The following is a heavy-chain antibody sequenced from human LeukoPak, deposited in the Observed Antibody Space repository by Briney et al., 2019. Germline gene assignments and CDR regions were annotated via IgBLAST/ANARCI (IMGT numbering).Heavy chain of an antibody. CDR1: GFTFSKHS. V-gene: IGHV3-7*01. Sequence: GGSLRLSCAASGFTFSKHSMSWVRQAPGKGLEWVANIKPDGSEKNYVDSVKGRFIISRDNAKRLLYLQMNSLRVEDTAVYYCARDPSAGSESWGQGTLVIVSS. J-gene: IGHJ4*02. D-gene: IGHD6-25*01. CDR3: ARDPSAGSES. CDR2: IKPDGSEK.